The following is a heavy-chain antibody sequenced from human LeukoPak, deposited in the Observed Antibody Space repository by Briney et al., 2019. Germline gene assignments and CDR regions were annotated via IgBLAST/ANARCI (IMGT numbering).Heavy chain of an antibody. J-gene: IGHJ5*02. D-gene: IGHD3-3*01. Sequence: GGSLRLSCAASGFTFSSYWMHWVRQAPGKGLVWVSRINTDGSSTSYADSVKGRFTISRDNPKNTLYLQMNSLRAEDTAVYYCAKGRFLEWFPNWFDPWGQGTLVTVSS. CDR1: GFTFSSYW. CDR2: INTDGSST. CDR3: AKGRFLEWFPNWFDP. V-gene: IGHV3-74*01.